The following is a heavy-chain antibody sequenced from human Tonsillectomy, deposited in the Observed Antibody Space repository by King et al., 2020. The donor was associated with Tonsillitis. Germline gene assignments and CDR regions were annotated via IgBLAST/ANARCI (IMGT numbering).Heavy chain of an antibody. CDR3: ARGNYGDYKAPDAFDI. J-gene: IGHJ3*02. V-gene: IGHV4-30-2*01. D-gene: IGHD4-17*01. Sequence: LQLQESGSGLVKPSQTLSLTCAVSGGSISSGGNSWNWIRQPPGKGLEWIGYIYHSGSTSYNPSLKCRATISVDRSKNQFFLKLSPVPAADTAVYYCARGNYGDYKAPDAFDIWGQGTMVTVSS. CDR2: IYHSGST. CDR1: GGSISSGGNS.